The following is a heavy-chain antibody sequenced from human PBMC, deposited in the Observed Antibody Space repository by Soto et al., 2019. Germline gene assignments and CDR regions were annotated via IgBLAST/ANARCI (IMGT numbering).Heavy chain of an antibody. CDR1: GYNFAGYW. CDR2: IYPSDSDT. D-gene: IGHD3-3*01. Sequence: GESLKISCKVSGYNFAGYWIAGVRQRPGKGLELMGIIYPSDSDTRYRPSFQGQVTISADKSISSAYLQWSSLRASDTAMYYCARGGVSTRTFDYWGQGTPVTVSS. J-gene: IGHJ4*02. CDR3: ARGGVSTRTFDY. V-gene: IGHV5-51*01.